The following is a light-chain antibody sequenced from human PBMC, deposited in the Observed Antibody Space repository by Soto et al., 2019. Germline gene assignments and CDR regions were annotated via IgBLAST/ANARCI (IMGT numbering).Light chain of an antibody. CDR3: HQYGSSPQT. V-gene: IGKV3-20*01. CDR2: GAS. Sequence: EIVLTQSPGTLSLSPGERATLSCRASQSVSRTYLGWYQQKPGQAPRLLIYGASSRATGIPDRFSSSGSGTGFTLTISRLEPEDFAVYYCHQYGSSPQTFGQGTRLEIK. J-gene: IGKJ2*01. CDR1: QSVSRTY.